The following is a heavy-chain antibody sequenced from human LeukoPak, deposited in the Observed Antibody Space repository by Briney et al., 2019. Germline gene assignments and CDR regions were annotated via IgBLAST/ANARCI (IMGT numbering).Heavy chain of an antibody. J-gene: IGHJ4*02. CDR2: ITGDGTTT. CDR3: AKMQGYFDY. CDR1: GVTFSGYG. Sequence: VGSLRLSCEASGVTFSGYGMSWGRQAPGKGLQWVSAITGDGTTTYYADSVKGRFTISRDNSKNKLYLQMSSLRAEDTAVYYCAKMQGYFDYWGQGTLVPVSS. V-gene: IGHV3-23*01.